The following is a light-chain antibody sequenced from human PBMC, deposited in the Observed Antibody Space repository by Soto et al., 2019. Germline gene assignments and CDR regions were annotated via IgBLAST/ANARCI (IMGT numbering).Light chain of an antibody. V-gene: IGKV1-39*01. CDR3: QQSYSTPPS. J-gene: IGKJ2*01. CDR1: QSISSY. CDR2: AAS. Sequence: DIPMTQSPSSLSASVGDRVTITCRASQSISSYLNWYQQKPGKAPKLLIYAASSLQSGVPSRFSGSGSGTDFTLTISCLQPEDFATYYCQQSYSTPPSFGQGTKLEIK.